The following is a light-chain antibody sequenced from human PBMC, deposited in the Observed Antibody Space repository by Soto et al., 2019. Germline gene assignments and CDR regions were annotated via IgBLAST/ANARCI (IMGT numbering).Light chain of an antibody. CDR1: QSVSSSY. Sequence: EIVLTQSPGTLSLSPGERATLSCRASQSVSSSYLVWHQQKPGQAPRLLIYAASRRATGIPDRFSGSGSGTEFTLTISSLQSEDFAVYSCQQYDNWPPTFGGGTKVDI. CDR2: AAS. J-gene: IGKJ4*01. V-gene: IGKV3-20*01. CDR3: QQYDNWPPT.